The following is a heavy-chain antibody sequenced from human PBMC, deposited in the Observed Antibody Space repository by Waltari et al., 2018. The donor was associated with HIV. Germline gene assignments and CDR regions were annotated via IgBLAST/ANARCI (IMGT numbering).Heavy chain of an antibody. V-gene: IGHV4-4*07. CDR1: GGSISSYY. D-gene: IGHD3-22*01. CDR3: ARDFVHYDSPSYWYFDL. J-gene: IGHJ2*01. Sequence: QVQLQESGPGLVKPSETLSLTCTVSGGSISSYYWSWIRQPAGKGLEWIGRIYTSGSTNYNPSLKSRVTMSVDTSKNQFSLKLSSVTAADTAVYYCARDFVHYDSPSYWYFDLWGRGTLVTVSS. CDR2: IYTSGST.